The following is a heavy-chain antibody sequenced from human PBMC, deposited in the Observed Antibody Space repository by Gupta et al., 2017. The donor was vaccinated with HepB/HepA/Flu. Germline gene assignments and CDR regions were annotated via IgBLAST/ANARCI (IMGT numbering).Heavy chain of an antibody. Sequence: EVQLVESGGGLVQPGGSLRLSCAASGFTRSNYWMSWFSQAPGKGLEWVAHIRQDGCEEQYVDSVKGRFSISRDNAKNSVYLQMSSLRAEDTAVYYCVSTTRSRVFDYWGQGTLVTGSS. V-gene: IGHV3-7*01. J-gene: IGHJ4*02. CDR2: IRQDGCEE. CDR1: GFTRSNYW. D-gene: IGHD1-1*01. CDR3: VSTTRSRVFDY.